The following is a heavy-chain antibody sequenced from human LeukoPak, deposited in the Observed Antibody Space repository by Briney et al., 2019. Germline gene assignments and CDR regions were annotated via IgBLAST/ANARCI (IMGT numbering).Heavy chain of an antibody. V-gene: IGHV3-7*01. Sequence: SGGSLRLSCAASGFTFSSYWMSWVRQAPGKGLEWVAYIKRTGSETYYVDSVKGRFTITRDNTRNSLFLQMYSLRAEDTAVYFCAREDGYCDGGNCHSYFDSWGQGTLVTVSS. CDR3: AREDGYCDGGNCHSYFDS. J-gene: IGHJ4*02. CDR2: IKRTGSET. CDR1: GFTFSSYW. D-gene: IGHD2-15*01.